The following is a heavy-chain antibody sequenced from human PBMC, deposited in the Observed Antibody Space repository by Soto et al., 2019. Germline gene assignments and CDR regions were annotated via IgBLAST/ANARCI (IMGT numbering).Heavy chain of an antibody. Sequence: QVQLQESGPGLVKPSGTLSLTCAVSGGSIGSSNWWTWVRQPPGKGLEWIGQIYHSGSTNYMPSLNSRVTISVDKSKNQFSLKVTSVTAADTAVYFCATRFDGLGSFEYWGQGTLVTVSS. D-gene: IGHD3-10*01. CDR2: IYHSGST. J-gene: IGHJ4*02. CDR3: ATRFDGLGSFEY. V-gene: IGHV4-4*02. CDR1: GGSIGSSNW.